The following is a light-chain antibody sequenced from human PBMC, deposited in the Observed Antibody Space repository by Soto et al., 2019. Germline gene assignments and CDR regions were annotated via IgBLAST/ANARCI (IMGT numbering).Light chain of an antibody. CDR1: QSLSSRS. Sequence: EIVLTQSPGTLSLSPGEGATLSCRTSQSLSSRSLAWYQQKPGQAPRLLIYGASSRATGIPDRFSGSGSGRDFTLTISGLESEDFAVYYCQQYDSSPLTFGGGTKVDI. CDR3: QQYDSSPLT. J-gene: IGKJ4*01. CDR2: GAS. V-gene: IGKV3-20*01.